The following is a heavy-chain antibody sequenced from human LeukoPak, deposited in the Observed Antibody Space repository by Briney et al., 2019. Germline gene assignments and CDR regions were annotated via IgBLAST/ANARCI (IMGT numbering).Heavy chain of an antibody. J-gene: IGHJ4*02. CDR1: GGSISSYY. CDR2: IYYSGST. V-gene: IGHV4-59*01. D-gene: IGHD6-13*01. CDR3: ARGSRSSWYGGGYYFDY. Sequence: SETLSLTCTVSGGSISSYYWSWIRQPPGKGLEWIGYIYYSGSTNYNPSLKSRVTISVDTSKNQFSLKLSSVTAADTAAYYCARGSRSSWYGGGYYFDYWGQGTLVTVSS.